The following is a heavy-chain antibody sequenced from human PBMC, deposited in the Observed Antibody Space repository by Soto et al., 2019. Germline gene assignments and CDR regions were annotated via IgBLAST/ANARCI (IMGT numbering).Heavy chain of an antibody. CDR1: GFTFSDHD. V-gene: IGHV3-72*01. Sequence: EVQLVESGGGWVQPEGSLRLSCAASGFTFSDHDMDWLRQAPGKGRAWVGRIKNKANRYTTENAAPVKGRFIISRDASKNSVFLQMNRLNTDDTSVDYCTRVRLGSSRCSDYWGQGILVTVSS. CDR2: IKNKANRYTT. CDR3: TRVRLGSSRCSDY. D-gene: IGHD6-19*01. J-gene: IGHJ4*02.